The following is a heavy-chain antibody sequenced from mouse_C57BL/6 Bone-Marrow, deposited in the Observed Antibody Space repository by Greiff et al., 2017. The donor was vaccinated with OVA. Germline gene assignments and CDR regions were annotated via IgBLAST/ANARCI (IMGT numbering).Heavy chain of an antibody. CDR1: GYTFTSYW. J-gene: IGHJ3*01. D-gene: IGHD3-1*01. CDR3: ARITASLAY. CDR2: IHPNSGST. V-gene: IGHV1-64*01. Sequence: QVQLQQPGAELVKPGASVKLSCKASGYTFTSYWMHWVKQRPGQGLEWIGMIHPNSGSTNYNEKLKSKATLTVDKSSSTAYMQLSSLTSEDSAFYYFARITASLAYWGQGTLVTVSA.